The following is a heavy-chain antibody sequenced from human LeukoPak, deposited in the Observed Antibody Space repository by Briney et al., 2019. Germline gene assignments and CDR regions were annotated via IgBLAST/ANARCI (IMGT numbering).Heavy chain of an antibody. J-gene: IGHJ4*02. CDR3: ARVRSGIAAEDY. Sequence: HSGGSLRLSCAASGFTVSSNYMSWVRQAPGKGLEWVSVIYSGGSTYYADSVKGRFTISRDNAKNSLYLQMNSLRAEDTAVYYCARVRSGIAAEDYWGQGTLVTVSS. CDR2: IYSGGST. D-gene: IGHD6-13*01. CDR1: GFTVSSNY. V-gene: IGHV3-66*01.